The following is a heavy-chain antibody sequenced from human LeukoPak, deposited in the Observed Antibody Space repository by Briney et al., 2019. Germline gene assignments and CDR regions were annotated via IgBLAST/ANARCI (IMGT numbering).Heavy chain of an antibody. CDR2: IYYGGST. Sequence: PSETLSLTCTVSVASIGTYYWSCIRQPPGKEFEWIGYIYYGGSTNYNPSLKSRATISVDTSKNQFSLKLTSVTTADTAVYYCARARVGVAGFFDSWGQGTLVTVSS. D-gene: IGHD6-19*01. J-gene: IGHJ4*02. V-gene: IGHV4-59*01. CDR1: VASIGTYY. CDR3: ARARVGVAGFFDS.